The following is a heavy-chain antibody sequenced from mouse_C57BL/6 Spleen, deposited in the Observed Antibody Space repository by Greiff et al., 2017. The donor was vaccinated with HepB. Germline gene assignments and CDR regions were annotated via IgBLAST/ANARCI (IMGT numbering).Heavy chain of an antibody. CDR3: ARGYGSSDAWFAY. Sequence: DVQLQESGGGLVKPGGSLKLSCAASGFTFSSYTMSWVRQTPEKRLEWVATISGGGGNTYYPDSVKGRFTISRDNAKNTLYLQMSSLRSEDTALYYCARGYGSSDAWFAYWGQGTLVTVSA. V-gene: IGHV5-9*01. J-gene: IGHJ3*01. CDR1: GFTFSSYT. D-gene: IGHD1-1*01. CDR2: ISGGGGNT.